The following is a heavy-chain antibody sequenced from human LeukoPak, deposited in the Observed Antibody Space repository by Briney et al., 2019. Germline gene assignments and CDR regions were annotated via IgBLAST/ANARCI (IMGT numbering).Heavy chain of an antibody. CDR2: INSDGSST. J-gene: IGHJ6*03. CDR1: GFTFSTYW. D-gene: IGHD3-10*01. Sequence: GGSLRLSCAASGFTFSTYWMYWVRQAPGKGLGWVSRINSDGSSTTYADSVKGRFTISRDNAKNTLYLQMNSLRADDTSVYYCARVGAMVRGGYKDYYYLDVWGKGTTVTVSS. V-gene: IGHV3-74*03. CDR3: ARVGAMVRGGYKDYYYLDV.